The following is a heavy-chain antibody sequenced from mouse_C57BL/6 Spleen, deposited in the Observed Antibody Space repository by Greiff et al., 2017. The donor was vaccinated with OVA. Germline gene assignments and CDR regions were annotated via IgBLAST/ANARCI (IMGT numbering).Heavy chain of an antibody. Sequence: VQLQQSGAELVRPGASVKLSCKASGYTFTDYEMHWVKQTPVHGLEWIGAIDPETGGTAYNQKFKGKAILTADKSSSTAYMELRSLTSEDSAVNYWTRSITTVVATNDWGQGTTLTVSS. CDR3: TRSITTVVATND. D-gene: IGHD1-1*01. V-gene: IGHV1-15*01. CDR2: IDPETGGT. J-gene: IGHJ2*01. CDR1: GYTFTDYE.